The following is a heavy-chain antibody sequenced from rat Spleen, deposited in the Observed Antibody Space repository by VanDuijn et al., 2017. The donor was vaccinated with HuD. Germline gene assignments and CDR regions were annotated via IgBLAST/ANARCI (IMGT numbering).Heavy chain of an antibody. CDR2: ISTGDDDT. D-gene: IGHD4-6*01. CDR3: TIGTYFRH. V-gene: IGHV5S13*01. Sequence: EVQLVESGGGLVQPGRSLKLSCAASGFTFNNYGMAWVRQAPAKGLEWVASISTGDDDTYYRDSVKGHFTISRDDEESTLYLQMNNLRSEDTATYYCTIGTYFRHWGQGVMVTVSS. J-gene: IGHJ2*01. CDR1: GFTFNNYG.